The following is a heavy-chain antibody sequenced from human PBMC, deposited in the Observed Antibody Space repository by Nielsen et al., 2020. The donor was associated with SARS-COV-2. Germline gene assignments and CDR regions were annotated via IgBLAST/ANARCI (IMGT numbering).Heavy chain of an antibody. J-gene: IGHJ6*02. Sequence: ASVKVSCKASGYTFTGYYMHWVRQAPGQGLEWMGRINPNSGGTNYAQKFQGRVTMTRDTSISTAYMELSRLRSDDTAVYYCARVVDPGYYYYGMDVWGQGTTVTVSS. D-gene: IGHD5-18*01. CDR1: GYTFTGYY. CDR2: INPNSGGT. CDR3: ARVVDPGYYYYGMDV. V-gene: IGHV1-2*06.